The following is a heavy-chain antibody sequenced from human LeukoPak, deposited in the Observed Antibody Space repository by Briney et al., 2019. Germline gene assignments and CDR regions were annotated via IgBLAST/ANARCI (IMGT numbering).Heavy chain of an antibody. CDR1: GYTFTGYY. D-gene: IGHD3-22*01. CDR2: INPNSGGT. Sequence: ASVKVPCKASGYTFTGYYMHWVRQAPGQGLEWMGWINPNSGGTNYAQKFQGRVTMTRDTSISTAYMELSRLRSDDTAVYYCARVPNYYDSSGYYVDDYWGQGTLVTVSS. V-gene: IGHV1-2*02. J-gene: IGHJ4*02. CDR3: ARVPNYYDSSGYYVDDY.